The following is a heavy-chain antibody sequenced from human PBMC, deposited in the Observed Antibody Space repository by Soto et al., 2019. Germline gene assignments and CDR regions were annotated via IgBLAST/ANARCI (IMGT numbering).Heavy chain of an antibody. CDR3: ARDLASITIFGVLRDSYYYTVWTS. Sequence: GGSLRLSCAASGFTFSSYGMHWVRQAPGKGLEWVAVIWYDGSNKYYADSVKGRFTISRDNSKNTLYLQMNSLRAEDTAVYYCARDLASITIFGVLRDSYYYTVWTSGAKGPRSPSP. J-gene: IGHJ6*02. CDR1: GFTFSSYG. V-gene: IGHV3-33*01. CDR2: IWYDGSNK. D-gene: IGHD3-3*01.